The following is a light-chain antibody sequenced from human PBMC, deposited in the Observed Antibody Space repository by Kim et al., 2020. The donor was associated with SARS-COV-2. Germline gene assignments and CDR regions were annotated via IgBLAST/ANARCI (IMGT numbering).Light chain of an antibody. CDR3: HQYNDWPPGDT. CDR2: GAS. J-gene: IGKJ2*01. CDR1: QSISNN. V-gene: IGKV3-15*01. Sequence: SPGERATLSCRASQSISNNLAWYQHKPGQAPRLLIYGASTRATGIPARFTGSGSGTDFTLTISSLQSEDFAVYYCHQYNDWPPGDTFGQGTKLEIK.